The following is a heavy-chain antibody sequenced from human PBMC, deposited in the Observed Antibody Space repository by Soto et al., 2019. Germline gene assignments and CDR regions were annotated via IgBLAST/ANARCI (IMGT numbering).Heavy chain of an antibody. V-gene: IGHV4-30-4*01. J-gene: IGHJ5*02. D-gene: IGHD3-10*01. CDR1: GGSISSGDYY. Sequence: SETLSLTCTVSGGSISSGDYYWSWIRQPPGKGLEWIGYIYYSGSTYYNPSLKSRVTISVDTSKNQFSLKLSSVTAADTAVYYCARADYYGSGSYREFDPWGQGTLVTVSS. CDR2: IYYSGST. CDR3: ARADYYGSGSYREFDP.